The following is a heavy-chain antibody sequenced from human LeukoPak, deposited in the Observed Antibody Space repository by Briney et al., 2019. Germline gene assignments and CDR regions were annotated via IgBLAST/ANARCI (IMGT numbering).Heavy chain of an antibody. J-gene: IGHJ4*02. V-gene: IGHV1-69*05. Sequence: SSVKVSCKAPGGTFSSYAISWVRQAPGQGLEWMGGIIPIFGTANYAQKFQGRVTITTDESTSTAYMELSSLRSEDTAVYYCARDSVDTAMVLDYWGQGTLVTVSS. CDR1: GGTFSSYA. CDR3: ARDSVDTAMVLDY. CDR2: IIPIFGTA. D-gene: IGHD5-18*01.